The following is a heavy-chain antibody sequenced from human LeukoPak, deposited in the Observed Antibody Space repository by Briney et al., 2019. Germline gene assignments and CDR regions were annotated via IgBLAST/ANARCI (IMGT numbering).Heavy chain of an antibody. CDR3: ARGFGMFTISHGDAFAI. D-gene: IGHD5-24*01. CDR1: GYTFTDYY. J-gene: IGHJ3*02. CDR2: INPNSGVT. V-gene: IGHV1-2*02. Sequence: ASVKVSCKASGYTFTDYYLHWVRQSPEQGLEWMGWINPNSGVTKIAQTFQGRVTMTRDTSISTAYMELSSLRSDDTAVYYCARGFGMFTISHGDAFAIWGQGTVVTVSS.